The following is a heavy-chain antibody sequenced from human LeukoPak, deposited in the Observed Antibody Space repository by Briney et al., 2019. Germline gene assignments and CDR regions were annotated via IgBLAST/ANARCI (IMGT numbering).Heavy chain of an antibody. D-gene: IGHD3-10*01. V-gene: IGHV1-18*04. Sequence: GASVKGSCKASGYTFTSYGISWVRQAPGQGLEWMGWISAYTGNTNYAQKLEGRVTMTTDTSTSTAYMELRSLISDDTAVYYCARVGALGSGSYYTDFDYWGQGTLVTVSS. CDR2: ISAYTGNT. CDR1: GYTFTSYG. CDR3: ARVGALGSGSYYTDFDY. J-gene: IGHJ4*02.